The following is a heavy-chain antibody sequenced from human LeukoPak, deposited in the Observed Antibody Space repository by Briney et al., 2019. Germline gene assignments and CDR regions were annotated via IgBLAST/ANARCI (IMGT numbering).Heavy chain of an antibody. J-gene: IGHJ4*02. CDR1: GYSFTSYW. CDR2: IYLGDSDS. V-gene: IGHV5-51*01. Sequence: GESLKISCKGSGYSFTSYWIGWVRQMPGKGLEWMGIIYLGDSDSRYSPSFQGQVTISVDKSISTAYLQWSSLKASDTAMYYCARSSSYVGAYFDYWGQGTLVTVSS. CDR3: ARSSSYVGAYFDY. D-gene: IGHD3-16*01.